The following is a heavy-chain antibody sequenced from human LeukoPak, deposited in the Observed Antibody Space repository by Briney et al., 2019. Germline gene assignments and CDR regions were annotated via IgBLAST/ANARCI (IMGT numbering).Heavy chain of an antibody. V-gene: IGHV1-18*01. CDR2: ISPYNGNT. Sequence: ASVKVSCKASGYTFTTYGISWVRQAPGQGLEWMGWISPYNGNTNYAQKLQGRVTMTRDTSTSTVYMELSSLRSEDTAVYYCARNRYSGYDYSGWFDPWGQGTLVTVSS. D-gene: IGHD5-12*01. CDR3: ARNRYSGYDYSGWFDP. CDR1: GYTFTTYG. J-gene: IGHJ5*02.